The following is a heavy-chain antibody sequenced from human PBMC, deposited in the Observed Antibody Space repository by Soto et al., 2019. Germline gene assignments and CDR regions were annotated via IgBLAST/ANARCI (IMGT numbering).Heavy chain of an antibody. J-gene: IGHJ3*02. CDR1: GFTFSSYA. V-gene: IGHV3-23*01. Sequence: PGGSLRLSCAASGFTFSSYAMSWVRQAPGKGLEWVSAISGSGGSTYYADSVKGQFTISRDNSKNTLYLQMNSLRAEDTAVYYCAKVRWNDFDAFDIWGQGTMVTVSS. CDR2: ISGSGGST. CDR3: AKVRWNDFDAFDI. D-gene: IGHD1-1*01.